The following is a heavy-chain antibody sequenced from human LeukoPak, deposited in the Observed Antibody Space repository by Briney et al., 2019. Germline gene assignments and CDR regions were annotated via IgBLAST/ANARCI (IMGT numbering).Heavy chain of an antibody. CDR1: GGSINSYY. CDR2: IYASGST. V-gene: IGHV4-4*07. CDR3: ARTDQRGGYFGY. J-gene: IGHJ4*02. D-gene: IGHD2-21*02. Sequence: SETLSLTCTVSGGSINSYYWSWVRQPAGKGLEWIGRIYASGSTNYNPSLKSRVIMSVDTSKNQFSLKLNSLTAADTAVYYCARTDQRGGYFGYWGQGTLVTVSS.